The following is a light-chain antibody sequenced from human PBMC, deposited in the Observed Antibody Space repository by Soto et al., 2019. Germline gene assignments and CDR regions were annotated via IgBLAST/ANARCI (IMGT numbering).Light chain of an antibody. CDR2: GAS. Sequence: EIVMTQSPVTLSVSPGERVTLSCRASQSVSSNLAWYQQKPGQAPRLLIDGASTRATGIPARFSGSGSGTEFTLTISSLQSEDTAVYYCQQYNNRWGTFGQGTKVEIK. CDR1: QSVSSN. V-gene: IGKV3-15*01. CDR3: QQYNNRWGT. J-gene: IGKJ1*01.